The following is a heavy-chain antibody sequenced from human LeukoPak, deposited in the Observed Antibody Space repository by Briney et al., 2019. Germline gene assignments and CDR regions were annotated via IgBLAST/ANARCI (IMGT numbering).Heavy chain of an antibody. Sequence: SVKVSCKASGGTFSSYAISWVRQAPGQGLEWMGRIIPIFDTANYAQKFQGRVTSTTDESTSTAYMELSILRSEDTAVYYCATSSRWFGELYYYYYYYMDVWGKGTTVTVSS. CDR3: ATSSRWFGELYYYYYYYMDV. V-gene: IGHV1-69*05. D-gene: IGHD3-10*01. CDR1: GGTFSSYA. CDR2: IIPIFDTA. J-gene: IGHJ6*03.